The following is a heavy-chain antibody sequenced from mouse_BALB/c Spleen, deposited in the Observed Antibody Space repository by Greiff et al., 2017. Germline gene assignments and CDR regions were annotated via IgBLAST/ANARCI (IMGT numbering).Heavy chain of an antibody. CDR2: ISSGGSYT. J-gene: IGHJ3*01. CDR3: ASRFAY. Sequence: EVQLVESGGDLVKPGGSLKLSCAASGFTFSSYGMSWVRQTPDKRLEWVATISSGGSYTYYPDSVKGRFTISRDNAKNTLYLQMSSLKSEDTAMYYCASRFAYWGQGTLVTVSA. V-gene: IGHV5-6*01. CDR1: GFTFSSYG.